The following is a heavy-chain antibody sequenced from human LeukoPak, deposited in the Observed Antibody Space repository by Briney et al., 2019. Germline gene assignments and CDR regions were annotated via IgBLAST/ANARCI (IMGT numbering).Heavy chain of an antibody. V-gene: IGHV4-39*07. J-gene: IGHJ4*02. Sequence: PSETLSLTCTVSGGSISISSYYWGWIRQPPGKGLEWIGEINDSGSTNYNPSLKSRVTISVDTSKNQFSLKLSSVTAADTAVYYCARGLERQLVRGFGYWGQGTLVTVSS. CDR2: INDSGST. D-gene: IGHD6-6*01. CDR3: ARGLERQLVRGFGY. CDR1: GGSISISSYY.